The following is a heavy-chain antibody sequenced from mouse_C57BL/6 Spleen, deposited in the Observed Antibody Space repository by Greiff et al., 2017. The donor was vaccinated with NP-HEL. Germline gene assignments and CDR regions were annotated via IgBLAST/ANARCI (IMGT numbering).Heavy chain of an antibody. CDR1: GFSLTSYA. V-gene: IGHV2-9-1*01. CDR3: ARSDYDEDYYYAMDY. D-gene: IGHD2-4*01. J-gene: IGHJ4*01. Sequence: VQRVESGPGLVAPSQSLSITCTVSGFSLTSYAISWVRQPPGKGLEWLGVIWTGGGTNYNSALKSRLSISKDNSKSQVFLKMNSLQTDDTARYYCARSDYDEDYYYAMDYWGQGTSVTVSS. CDR2: IWTGGGT.